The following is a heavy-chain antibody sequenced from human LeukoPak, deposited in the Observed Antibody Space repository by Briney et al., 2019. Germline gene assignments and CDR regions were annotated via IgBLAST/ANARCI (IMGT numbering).Heavy chain of an antibody. D-gene: IGHD1-1*01. CDR2: IYTSGST. CDR3: AGMDNNYYYYGMDV. CDR1: GVSISSGSYY. Sequence: SQTLSLTCTVSGVSISSGSYYWSWIRQPAGKGLEWIGRIYTSGSTNYNPSLKSRVTISVDTSKNQFSLKLSSVTAADTAVYYCAGMDNNYYYYGMDVWGQGTTVTVSS. V-gene: IGHV4-61*02. J-gene: IGHJ6*02.